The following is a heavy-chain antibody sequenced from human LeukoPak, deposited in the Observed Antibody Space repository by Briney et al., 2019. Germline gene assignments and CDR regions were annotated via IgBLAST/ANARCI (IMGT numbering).Heavy chain of an antibody. CDR3: ARDGSTYYDFWSGHSALDY. CDR1: GFTFSSYS. J-gene: IGHJ4*02. V-gene: IGHV3-21*01. Sequence: GGSLRLSCAASGFTFSSYSMNWVRQAPGKGLEWVSSISSSSSYIYYADSVKGRFTISRDNAKNSLYLQMNSLRAEDTAVYYCARDGSTYYDFWSGHSALDYWGQGTLVTVSS. CDR2: ISSSSSYI. D-gene: IGHD3-3*01.